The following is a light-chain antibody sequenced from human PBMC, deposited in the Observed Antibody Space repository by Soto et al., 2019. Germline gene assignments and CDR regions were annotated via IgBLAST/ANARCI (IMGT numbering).Light chain of an antibody. Sequence: DIQMTQSPVSLSASVGDRVTITCRASQGISNYLAWYQQKPGKVPKLLIYAASTLQSGVPSRFCGSGSGADFTLTISGLQPEDVATYYCQKYNSAPWTFGQGTKVDIK. CDR3: QKYNSAPWT. J-gene: IGKJ1*01. CDR2: AAS. V-gene: IGKV1-27*01. CDR1: QGISNY.